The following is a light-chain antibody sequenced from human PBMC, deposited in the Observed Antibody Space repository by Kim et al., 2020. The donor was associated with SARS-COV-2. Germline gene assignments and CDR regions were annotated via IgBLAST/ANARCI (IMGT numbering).Light chain of an antibody. CDR2: GKN. Sequence: SSELTQDPAVSVALGQTVRITSQGDSLRNYYASWYQQKPGQAPVLVIYGKNNRPSGIPDRFSGSSSGNTASMTITGAQAEDEADYYCNSRDSSGNHLGVF. J-gene: IGLJ1*01. V-gene: IGLV3-19*01. CDR3: NSRDSSGNHLGV. CDR1: SLRNYY.